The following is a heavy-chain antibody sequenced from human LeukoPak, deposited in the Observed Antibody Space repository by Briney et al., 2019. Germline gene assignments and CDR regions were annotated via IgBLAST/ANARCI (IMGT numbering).Heavy chain of an antibody. Sequence: GGSLRLSCAASGFTFSSYWMSWVRQAPGKGLEWVANIKQDGSEKYYVDSVKGRFTISRDNAKNSLYLQMNSLGAEDTAMYYCARDRGALQRGDAFDIWGQGTMVTVSS. V-gene: IGHV3-7*01. D-gene: IGHD5-18*01. J-gene: IGHJ3*02. CDR3: ARDRGALQRGDAFDI. CDR2: IKQDGSEK. CDR1: GFTFSSYW.